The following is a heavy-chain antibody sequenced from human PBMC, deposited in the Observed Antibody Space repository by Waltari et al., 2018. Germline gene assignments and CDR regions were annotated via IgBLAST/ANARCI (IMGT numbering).Heavy chain of an antibody. CDR3: ARGYDFWSAPPDY. CDR2: INPTSGGT. CDR1: GYTFTGYY. J-gene: IGHJ4*02. V-gene: IGHV1-2*02. Sequence: QVQLVQSGAEVKKPGASVKVSCKASGYTFTGYYMHWVRQAPGQGLEWMGWINPTSGGTNYEQKFQGRVTMTRDTSISTAYMELSRRRSDDTAVYYCARGYDFWSAPPDYWGQGTLVTVSS. D-gene: IGHD3-3*01.